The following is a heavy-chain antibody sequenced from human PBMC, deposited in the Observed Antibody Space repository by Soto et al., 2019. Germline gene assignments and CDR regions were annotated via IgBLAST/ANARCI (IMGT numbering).Heavy chain of an antibody. Sequence: SGPTLVNPTETLTLTCTVSGFSLSNARMGVSWIRQPPGKALEWLAHIFSNDEKSYSTSLKSRLTIPKDTSKSQVVLTMTNMDPVDTDTYYCVVVTAIRLDYWGQGTLVTVSS. CDR3: VVVTAIRLDY. D-gene: IGHD2-21*02. V-gene: IGHV2-26*01. CDR1: GFSLSNARMG. CDR2: IFSNDEK. J-gene: IGHJ4*02.